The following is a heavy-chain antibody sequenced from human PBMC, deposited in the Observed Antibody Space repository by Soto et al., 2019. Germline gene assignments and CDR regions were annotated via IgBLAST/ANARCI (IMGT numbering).Heavy chain of an antibody. CDR3: TRDNNWSIDY. CDR2: IKTDGGFT. D-gene: IGHD1-1*01. Sequence: EVQLVESGGGLVQPGGSLRLSCEASGFTFSKHWMHWVRQAPGKGLVWVSHIKTDGGFTRDADSVKGRFTISRDNARNTLYLQMNSLRAEDTAVYYCTRDNNWSIDYWGQGTLVTVSS. V-gene: IGHV3-74*01. J-gene: IGHJ4*02. CDR1: GFTFSKHW.